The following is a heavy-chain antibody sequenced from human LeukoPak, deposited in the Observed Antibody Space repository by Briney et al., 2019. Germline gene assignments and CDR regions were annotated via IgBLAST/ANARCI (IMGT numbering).Heavy chain of an antibody. CDR2: INPNSGGL. CDR3: AKEEDSSWLRD. Sequence: GASVKVSCKASGYTFIGYYIHWVRQAPGQGLEWLGWINPNSGGLNFAQKFQGRFTMTRDTSISTAYMELSRLKSDDTAIYYCAKEEDSSWLRDWGQGTLVTVSS. CDR1: GYTFIGYY. V-gene: IGHV1-2*02. J-gene: IGHJ4*02. D-gene: IGHD6-13*01.